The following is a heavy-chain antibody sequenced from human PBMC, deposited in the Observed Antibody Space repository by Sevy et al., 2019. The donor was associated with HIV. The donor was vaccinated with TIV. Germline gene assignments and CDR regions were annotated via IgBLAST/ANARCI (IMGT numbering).Heavy chain of an antibody. J-gene: IGHJ4*02. CDR2: IYYNGHI. Sequence: SETLSLICTVSGGSITSLYWNWIRQPPGKGLEWIANIYYNGHINYNPSLKSRVTLSLDTSKNQFSLRLSSVTAADTAMYYCAGGNAWGRGYSWGQGTLVTVSS. D-gene: IGHD1-26*01. V-gene: IGHV4-59*08. CDR3: AGGNAWGRGYS. CDR1: GGSITSLY.